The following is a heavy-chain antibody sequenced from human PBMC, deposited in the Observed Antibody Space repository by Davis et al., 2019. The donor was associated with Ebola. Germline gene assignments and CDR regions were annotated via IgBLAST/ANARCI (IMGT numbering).Heavy chain of an antibody. Sequence: ASVKVSCKASGYTFTGYYMHWVRQAPGQGLEWMGRINPNSGGTNYAQKFQGRVTMTRDTSISTAYMELRSLGYDDTAVYYCARHPLGEYCSGGSCYRLSYFDYWGQGTLVTVSS. CDR3: ARHPLGEYCSGGSCYRLSYFDY. CDR1: GYTFTGYY. D-gene: IGHD2-15*01. V-gene: IGHV1-2*06. J-gene: IGHJ4*02. CDR2: INPNSGGT.